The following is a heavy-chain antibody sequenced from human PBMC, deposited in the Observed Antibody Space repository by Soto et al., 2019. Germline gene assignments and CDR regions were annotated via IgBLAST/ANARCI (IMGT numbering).Heavy chain of an antibody. CDR1: GYTFTSYA. CDR3: ANLRDFVVLPAGILDY. CDR2: INAGNGNT. Sequence: ASVKVSCKASGYTFTSYAMQWVRQAPGQRLEWMGWINAGNGNTKYSQKFQGRVTITRDTSASTAYMELNSLRTEDTAIYYCANLRDFVVLPAGILDYWGPGTLVTVSS. V-gene: IGHV1-3*01. J-gene: IGHJ4*02. D-gene: IGHD2-8*01.